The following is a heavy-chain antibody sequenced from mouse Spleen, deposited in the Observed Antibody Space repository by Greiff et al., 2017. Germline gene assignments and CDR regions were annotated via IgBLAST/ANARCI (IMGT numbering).Heavy chain of an antibody. V-gene: IGHV5-16*01. CDR2: INYDGSST. CDR3: ARDRPYYYAMDY. CDR1: GFTFSDYY. J-gene: IGHJ4*01. Sequence: VQLKESEGGLVQPGSSMKLSCTASGFTFSDYYMAWVRQVPEKGLEWVANINYDGSSTYYLDSLKSRFIISRDNAKNILYLQMSSLKSEDTATYYCARDRPYYYAMDYWGQGTSVTVSS.